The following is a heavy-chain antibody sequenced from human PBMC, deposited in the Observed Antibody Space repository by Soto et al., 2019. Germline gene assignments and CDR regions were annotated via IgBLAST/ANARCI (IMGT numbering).Heavy chain of an antibody. J-gene: IGHJ4*02. Sequence: QVQLQQWGAGLLKPSETLSLTCAISGGSSSSHSKSWVRQPPGKGLEWIGEIHHDGSTNYNPSLKSRVTISGDTSKNHFSLELSSVTAADTAVYYCATYDVGTIIHDYWGQGTLVTVSS. CDR2: IHHDGST. CDR3: ATYDVGTIIHDY. CDR1: GGSSSSHS. V-gene: IGHV4-34*01. D-gene: IGHD2-21*02.